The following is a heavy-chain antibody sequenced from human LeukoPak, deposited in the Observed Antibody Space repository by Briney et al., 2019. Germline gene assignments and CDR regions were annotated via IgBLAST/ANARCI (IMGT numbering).Heavy chain of an antibody. CDR3: ARPGPLMVRGVDDAFDI. Sequence: PSETLSLTCTVSGGSISSSSYYWGWIRQPPGKGLEWIGSIYYSGSTYYNPSLKSRATISVDTSKNQFSLKLSSVTAADTAVYYCARPGPLMVRGVDDAFDIWGQGTMVTVSS. CDR1: GGSISSSSYY. CDR2: IYYSGST. V-gene: IGHV4-39*01. D-gene: IGHD3-10*01. J-gene: IGHJ3*02.